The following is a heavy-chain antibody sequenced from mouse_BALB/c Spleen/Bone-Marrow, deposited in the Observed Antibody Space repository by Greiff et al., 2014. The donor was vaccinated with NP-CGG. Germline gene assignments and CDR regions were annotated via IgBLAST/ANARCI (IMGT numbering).Heavy chain of an antibody. D-gene: IGHD2-10*02. CDR2: INPGSGGT. J-gene: IGHJ4*01. Sequence: QVHVKQSGAELVRPGTSVKVSCKASGYAFTNYLIEWVKQRPGQGLEWIGVINPGSGGTNYNEKFKGKATLTADKSSSTAYMQLSSLTSDDSAVYFCARSGYGNYFYATDYWGQGTSVTVSS. V-gene: IGHV1-54*01. CDR1: GYAFTNYL. CDR3: ARSGYGNYFYATDY.